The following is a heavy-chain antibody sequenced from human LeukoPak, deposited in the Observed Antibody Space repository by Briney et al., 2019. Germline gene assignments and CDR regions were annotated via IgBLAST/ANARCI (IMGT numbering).Heavy chain of an antibody. CDR2: IRSKAYGGTT. J-gene: IGHJ4*02. V-gene: IGHV3-49*04. CDR3: TRSLYYYDSSGYYDPGY. D-gene: IGHD3-22*01. CDR1: GFTFGDYA. Sequence: GRSLRLSCTASGFTFGDYAMSWVRQAPGKGLEWVGFIRSKAYGGTTEYAASVKGRFTISRDDSKSIAYLQMNSLKTEDTAVYYCTRSLYYYDSSGYYDPGYWGQGTLVTVSS.